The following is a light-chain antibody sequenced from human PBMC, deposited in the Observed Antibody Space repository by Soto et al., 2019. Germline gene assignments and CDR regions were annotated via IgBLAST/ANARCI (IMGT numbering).Light chain of an antibody. CDR2: GAS. CDR3: QQYNNWLVT. J-gene: IGKJ1*01. Sequence: EIVMTQSPATLSLSPGERATLSCRASQSVSSNLAWYQQKPGQAPRLLIYGASTRATGIPARFSGSGSGTEFTLTISSLESEDFAVYYCQQYNNWLVTFGQGTKVEIK. V-gene: IGKV3-15*01. CDR1: QSVSSN.